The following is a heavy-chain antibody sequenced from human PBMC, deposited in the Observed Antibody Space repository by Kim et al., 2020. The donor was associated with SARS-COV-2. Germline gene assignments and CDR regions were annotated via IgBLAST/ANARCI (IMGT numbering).Heavy chain of an antibody. V-gene: IGHV6-1*01. J-gene: IGHJ4*02. Sequence: KWKNDNADYVQSRITNNPDTSKNQFSLQLNSVTPEDTAVYYCARDSVRHFDYWGKGTLVTVSS. CDR3: ARDSVRHFDY. CDR2: KWKN. D-gene: IGHD6-6*01.